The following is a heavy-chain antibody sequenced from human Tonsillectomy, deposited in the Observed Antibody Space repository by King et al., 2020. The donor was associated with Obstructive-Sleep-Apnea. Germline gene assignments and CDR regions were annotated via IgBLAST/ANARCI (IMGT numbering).Heavy chain of an antibody. J-gene: IGHJ4*02. V-gene: IGHV3-43D*03. D-gene: IGHD2-2*01. CDR1: GFTFDDYA. CDR2: ISWDGGNT. CDR3: ATDPSAFDY. Sequence: VQLVESGGVVVQPGGSLRLSCAASGFTFDDYAMHWVRQAPGKGLEWVSLISWDGGNTYYADSVKGRFTISRDNSKNSLYLQMNSLRAEDSALYYCATDPSAFDYWGQGTLVTVSS.